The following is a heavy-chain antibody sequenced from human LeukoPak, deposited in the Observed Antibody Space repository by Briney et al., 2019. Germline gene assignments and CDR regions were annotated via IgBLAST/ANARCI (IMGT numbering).Heavy chain of an antibody. CDR3: ARDGSSWYSHYYGMDV. CDR2: INHSGST. D-gene: IGHD6-13*01. J-gene: IGHJ6*02. CDR1: GGSFSGYY. V-gene: IGHV4-34*01. Sequence: SETLSLTCVVYGGSFSGYYWSWIRQHPGKGLEWIGEINHSGSTNYNPSLKSRVTISVDTSKNQFSLKLSSVTAADTAVYYCARDGSSWYSHYYGMDVWGQGTTVTVSS.